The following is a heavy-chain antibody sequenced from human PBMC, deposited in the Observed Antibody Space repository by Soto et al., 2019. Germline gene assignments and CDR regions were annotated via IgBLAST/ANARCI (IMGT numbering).Heavy chain of an antibody. CDR3: ARDTGRASADL. CDR2: ISHTDRLT. J-gene: IGHJ5*02. Sequence: EVQLAESGGALVQPGGSLRLSWVGSGFTSSYYERNWVRQAPGKGLERVAFISHTDRLTHYPDSVKGRFTISRDNAKNSLYLEMTNLRVEDTAVYYCARDTGRASADLWGQGTLVSVSS. D-gene: IGHD6-13*01. CDR1: GFTSSYYE. V-gene: IGHV3-48*03.